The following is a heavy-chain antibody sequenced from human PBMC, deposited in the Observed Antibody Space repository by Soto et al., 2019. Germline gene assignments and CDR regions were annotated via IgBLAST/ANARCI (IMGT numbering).Heavy chain of an antibody. CDR2: IFYTGNT. CDR3: ARDSGYNYGYFRWFDP. CDR1: GGSISNYY. Sequence: SETLSLTCTVSGGSISNYYWSWIRQPPGKGLEWIGHIFYTGNTNYNPALESRVTISVDTSKNQFSLKLSSVTAADTAFYYCARDSGYNYGYFRWFDPWGQGTLVTVPQ. V-gene: IGHV4-59*01. D-gene: IGHD5-18*01. J-gene: IGHJ5*02.